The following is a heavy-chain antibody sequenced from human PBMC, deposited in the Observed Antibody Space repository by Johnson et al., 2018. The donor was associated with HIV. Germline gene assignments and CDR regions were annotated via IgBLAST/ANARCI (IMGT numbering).Heavy chain of an antibody. CDR1: GFIFSDYY. J-gene: IGHJ3*01. CDR3: ARDGPSAAV. V-gene: IGHV3-11*01. D-gene: IGHD6-25*01. CDR2: ISSSGRTI. Sequence: QVQLVESGGGVVQPGRSLRLSCAASGFIFSDYYMTWIRQAPGKGLESISYISSSGRTIYYADSVKGRFTMSRDNAKKSLYLQMNSLRAEDTAVYYCARDGPSAAVWGQGTMVTVSS.